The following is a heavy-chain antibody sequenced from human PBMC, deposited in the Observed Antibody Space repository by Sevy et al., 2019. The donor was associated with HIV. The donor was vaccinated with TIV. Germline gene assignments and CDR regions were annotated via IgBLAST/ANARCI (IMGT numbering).Heavy chain of an antibody. CDR2: IYSDGRT. V-gene: IGHV3-66*01. J-gene: IGHJ6*02. D-gene: IGHD3-22*01. CDR3: ARDRYYDASGYYYYYYGMDV. Sequence: GGSLRLSCAASGLSISENYMNWVRQAPGKGLELVSVIYSDGRTYYADSVKGRFTISRDNSKNTLYLHMNNLRPEDTAVYYCARDRYYDASGYYYYYYGMDVWGQGTTVTVSS. CDR1: GLSISENY.